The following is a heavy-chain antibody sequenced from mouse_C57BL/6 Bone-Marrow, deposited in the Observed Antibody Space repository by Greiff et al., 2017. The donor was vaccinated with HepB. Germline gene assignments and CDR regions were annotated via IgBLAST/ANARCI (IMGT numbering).Heavy chain of an antibody. CDR2: ISSGGSYT. V-gene: IGHV5-6*01. D-gene: IGHD2-4*01. Sequence: EVKLMESGGDLVKPGGSLKLSCAASGFTFSSYGMSWVRQTPDKRLEWVATISSGGSYTYYPDSVKGRFTISRDNAKNTLYLQMSSLKSEDTAMYYCARHDDDVAWFAYWGQGTLVTVSA. CDR3: ARHDDDVAWFAY. CDR1: GFTFSSYG. J-gene: IGHJ3*01.